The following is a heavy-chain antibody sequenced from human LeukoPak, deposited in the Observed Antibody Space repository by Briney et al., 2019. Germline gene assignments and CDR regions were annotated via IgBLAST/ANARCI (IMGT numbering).Heavy chain of an antibody. Sequence: GGSLRLTCAASGFTFKNYWMHWVRHTPGKVPVWVSRIKADGSDISYADSVKGRFTISRDDAKNKVYLQTSSLTVEDTAVYYCARGGYFYYYGMDVWGQGTTVTVSS. J-gene: IGHJ6*02. CDR2: IKADGSDI. V-gene: IGHV3-74*01. CDR1: GFTFKNYW. CDR3: ARGGYFYYYGMDV.